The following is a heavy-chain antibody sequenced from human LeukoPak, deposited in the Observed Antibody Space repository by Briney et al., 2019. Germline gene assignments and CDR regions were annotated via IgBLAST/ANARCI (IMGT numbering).Heavy chain of an antibody. CDR3: ARHAHYHDRSGYYDY. CDR1: GGSISSYY. Sequence: SETLSLTCTVSGGSISSYYWSWIRQPAGKGLEWIGRIYTSGSTNYNPSLKSRVTMSVDTSKNQFSLKLSSVTAADTAVYYCARHAHYHDRSGYYDYWGQGTPVTVSS. V-gene: IGHV4-4*07. D-gene: IGHD3-22*01. J-gene: IGHJ4*02. CDR2: IYTSGST.